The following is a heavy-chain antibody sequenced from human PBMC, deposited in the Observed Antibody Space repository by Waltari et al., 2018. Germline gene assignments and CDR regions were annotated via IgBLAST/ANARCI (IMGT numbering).Heavy chain of an antibody. CDR1: GGSISSDY. D-gene: IGHD4-17*01. V-gene: IGHV4-59*01. CDR2: IYYSGST. Sequence: QVHLQESGPGLVKPSEHLSLPCAASGGSISSDYCSWVRQPPGKGLEGIGYIYYSGSTNYNPSLKSRVTISVDTSKNQFSLKLSSVTAADTAVYYCARATVLYYFDYWGQGTLVTVSS. CDR3: ARATVLYYFDY. J-gene: IGHJ4*02.